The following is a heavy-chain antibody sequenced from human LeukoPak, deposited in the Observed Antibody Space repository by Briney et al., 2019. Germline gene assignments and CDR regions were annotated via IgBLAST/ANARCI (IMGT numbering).Heavy chain of an antibody. Sequence: SETLSPTCAVYGGSFSGYYWSWIRQPPGKGLEWIGEINHSGSTNYNPSLKSRVTISVDTSKNQFSLKLSSVTAADTAVYYCARGGWWPKKYYFDYWGQGTLVTVSS. V-gene: IGHV4-34*01. CDR3: ARGGWWPKKYYFDY. CDR1: GGSFSGYY. CDR2: INHSGST. D-gene: IGHD2-15*01. J-gene: IGHJ4*02.